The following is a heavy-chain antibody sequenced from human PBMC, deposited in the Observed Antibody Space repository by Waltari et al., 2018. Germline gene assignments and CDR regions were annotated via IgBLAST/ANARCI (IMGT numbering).Heavy chain of an antibody. CDR1: GFTCSSYA. D-gene: IGHD3-9*01. CDR3: AREPFDWLLYADY. V-gene: IGHV3-30-3*01. Sequence: QVQLVESGGGVVQPGRSLRLSCAASGFTCSSYAMNWVRQAPGKVLEWVAVISYDGSNKYYADSVKGRFTISRDNSKNTLYLQMNSLRAEDTAVYYCAREPFDWLLYADYWGQGTLVTVSS. J-gene: IGHJ4*02. CDR2: ISYDGSNK.